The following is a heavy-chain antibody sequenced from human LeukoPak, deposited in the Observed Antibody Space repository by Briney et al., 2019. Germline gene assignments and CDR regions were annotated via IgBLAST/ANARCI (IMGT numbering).Heavy chain of an antibody. V-gene: IGHV3-53*04. CDR3: ARGEDGMDV. CDR2: IYSGGST. Sequence: GGSLRLSCAASGFTFSDYYMSWIRQAPGKGLEWVSVIYSGGSTYYADSVKGRFTISRHNSKNTLYLQMNSLRAEDTAVYYCARGEDGMDVWGQGTTVTVSS. J-gene: IGHJ6*02. CDR1: GFTFSDYY.